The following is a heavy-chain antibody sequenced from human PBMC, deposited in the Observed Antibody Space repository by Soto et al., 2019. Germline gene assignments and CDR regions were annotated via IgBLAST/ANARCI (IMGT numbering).Heavy chain of an antibody. J-gene: IGHJ5*01. CDR1: GGTFSSYT. Sequence: SVKVSCKASGGTFSSYTISWVRQAPGQGLEWMGRIIPILGIANYAQKFQGRVTITADTSNNQLSLQLNSVTPDDTAVYYCARLVGNSWLDSWGQGTLVTVSS. V-gene: IGHV1-69*02. CDR3: ARLVGNSWLDS. D-gene: IGHD2-2*01. CDR2: IIPILGIA.